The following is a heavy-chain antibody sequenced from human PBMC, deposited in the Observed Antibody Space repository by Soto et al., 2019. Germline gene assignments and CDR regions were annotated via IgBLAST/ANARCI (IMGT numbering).Heavy chain of an antibody. V-gene: IGHV4-39*01. CDR1: GGSITNSGYS. CDR3: ARHELPTTGWRHYFDY. CDR2: MYSTGST. Sequence: SETLSLTCTVSGGSITNSGYSWGWIRQSPGKGLEWIATMYSTGSTYYSPSLRSRVTISVDTSKNQFSLKVNSLTAADTAVYYCARHELPTTGWRHYFDYWGQGALVT. J-gene: IGHJ4*02. D-gene: IGHD6-19*01.